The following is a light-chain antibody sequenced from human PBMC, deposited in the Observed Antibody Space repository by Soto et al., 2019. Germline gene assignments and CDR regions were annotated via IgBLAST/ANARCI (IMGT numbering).Light chain of an antibody. CDR3: QQYGSSPPIT. Sequence: EIVLTQSPGTLSLSPGERATLSCRASQSVSSSYLAWYQQKPGQAPRLLIYDASSRATGIPDRFSGSGSGTDFTLTISRLEPEDFAVYYCQQYGSSPPITFGGGPRW. CDR1: QSVSSSY. V-gene: IGKV3-20*01. CDR2: DAS. J-gene: IGKJ4*01.